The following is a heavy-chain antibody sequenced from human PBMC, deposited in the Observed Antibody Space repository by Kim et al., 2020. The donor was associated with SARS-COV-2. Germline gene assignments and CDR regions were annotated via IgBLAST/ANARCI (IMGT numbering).Heavy chain of an antibody. CDR3: AVVAQEDAFGCFRDDYY. CDR1: GFTFSDYY. V-gene: IGHV3-11*03. CDR2: ISCISRYT. Sequence: GSLRLSCAASGFTFSDYYMSWIRQSPGKGLEWVSYISCISRYTNYADPVKGRSTISSSNAKNSLLLPMNILSAEDTAVFSCAVVAQEDAFGCFRDDYY. D-gene: IGHD3-10*01. J-gene: IGHJ6*01.